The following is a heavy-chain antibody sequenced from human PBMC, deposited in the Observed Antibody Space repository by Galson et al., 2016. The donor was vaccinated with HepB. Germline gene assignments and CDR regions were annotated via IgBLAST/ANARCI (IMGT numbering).Heavy chain of an antibody. J-gene: IGHJ4*02. CDR2: IYYSGSA. CDR3: ARNPITKDRGVITTEGSDC. V-gene: IGHV4-31*03. Sequence: TLSLTCTVSGGSISGGAYYWSWIRQFPGKGLEWIGYIYYSGSAYYNPSLKSRVTMSVDTTRNQFSLRLSSVTAADTAVYYCARNPITKDRGVITTEGSDCGGQGTLGTVSA. D-gene: IGHD3-10*01. CDR1: GGSISGGAYY.